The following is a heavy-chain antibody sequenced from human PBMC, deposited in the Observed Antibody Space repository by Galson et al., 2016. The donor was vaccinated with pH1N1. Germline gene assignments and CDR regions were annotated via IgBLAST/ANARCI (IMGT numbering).Heavy chain of an antibody. D-gene: IGHD6-25*01. CDR1: EFTFSSYA. Sequence: SLRLSCAASEFTFSSYAMIWVRQAPGKGLEWVSVISGDGGNPYYADSVKGRFTISRDNSENTLNLQMNSLRAEDTAVYYCAKGGGIAAPHDAFDIWGQGKMVSVSS. J-gene: IGHJ3*02. CDR3: AKGGGIAAPHDAFDI. CDR2: ISGDGGNP. V-gene: IGHV3-23*01.